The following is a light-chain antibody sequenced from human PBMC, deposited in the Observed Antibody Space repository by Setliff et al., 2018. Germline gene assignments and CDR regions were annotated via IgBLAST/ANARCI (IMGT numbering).Light chain of an antibody. CDR2: DVT. CDR3: SSYTVSSTLSV. J-gene: IGLJ1*01. CDR1: SSDVGGYDY. Sequence: QSVLTQPASVSGSPGQSITFSCTGSSSDVGGYDYVSWYQQHPGKAPKLLIHDVTNRPSGVSNRFSGSKSGNTAPLTISGLQAEDEAEYFCSSYTVSSTLSVFGTGTKVTVL. V-gene: IGLV2-14*03.